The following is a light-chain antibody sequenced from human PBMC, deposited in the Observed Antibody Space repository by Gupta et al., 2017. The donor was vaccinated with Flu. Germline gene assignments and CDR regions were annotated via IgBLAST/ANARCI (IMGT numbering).Light chain of an antibody. CDR3: QSYDSSLDGV. J-gene: IGLJ2*01. V-gene: IGLV1-40*01. CDR2: GNS. Sequence: HSVLTQPPSVSGAPGQRVTISCTGSSSNIGAGYDVHWYQQLPGTAPKLTIYGNSNRPSGVPDRFSGSKSGTSASLAISGLQAEDEADYYCQSYDSSLDGVFGGGTKLTVL. CDR1: SSNIGAGYD.